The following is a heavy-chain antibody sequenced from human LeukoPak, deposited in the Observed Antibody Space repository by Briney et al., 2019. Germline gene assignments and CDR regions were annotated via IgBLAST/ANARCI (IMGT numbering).Heavy chain of an antibody. V-gene: IGHV3-23*01. J-gene: IGHJ4*02. D-gene: IGHD6-13*01. CDR2: ISGSGGST. Sequence: PGGSLRLSCAASGFTFTDYYMSWIRQAPGKGLEWVSAISGSGGSTYYADSVKGRFTISRDNSKNTLYLQMNSLRAEDTAVYYCAKGRYSSSWYLGQYYFDYWGQGTLVTVSS. CDR1: GFTFTDYY. CDR3: AKGRYSSSWYLGQYYFDY.